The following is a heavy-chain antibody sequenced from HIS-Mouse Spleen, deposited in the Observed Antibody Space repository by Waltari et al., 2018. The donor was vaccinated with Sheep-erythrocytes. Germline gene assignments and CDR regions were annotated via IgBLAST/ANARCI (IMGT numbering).Heavy chain of an antibody. V-gene: IGHV3-21*01. D-gene: IGHD1-1*01. CDR1: AVTFSTYG. CDR2: ISSSSSYI. Sequence: EVQLVASAGGLVKPGGSLRLSCAASAVTFSTYGMTWVRQAPGRGLQLVSSISSSSSYIYYADSVRGRFTVSGDHAKNALYLRMNSLGAEDTAVYYCARDTGTDAFDIWSQGTMVSVSS. CDR3: ARDTGTDAFDI. J-gene: IGHJ3*02.